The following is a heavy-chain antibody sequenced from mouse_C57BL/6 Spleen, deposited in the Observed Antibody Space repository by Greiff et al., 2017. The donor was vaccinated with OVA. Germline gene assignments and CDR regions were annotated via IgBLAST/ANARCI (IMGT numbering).Heavy chain of an antibody. CDR3: ARWDYDGPYWYFDV. CDR2: IYPGSGST. CDR1: GYTFTSYW. V-gene: IGHV1-55*01. Sequence: VQLQQPGAELVKPGASVKMSCKASGYTFTSYWITWVKQRPGQGLEWIGDIYPGSGSTNYNEKFKSKATLTVDTSSSTAYMQLSSLTSEDSAVYYCARWDYDGPYWYFDVWGTGTTVTVSS. D-gene: IGHD2-4*01. J-gene: IGHJ1*03.